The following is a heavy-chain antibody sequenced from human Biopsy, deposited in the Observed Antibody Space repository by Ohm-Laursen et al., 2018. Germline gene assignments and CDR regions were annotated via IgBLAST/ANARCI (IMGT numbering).Heavy chain of an antibody. CDR2: NIPILGTG. CDR1: EGTFSNYG. CDR3: ATKLTGYFHH. V-gene: IGHV1-69*06. D-gene: IGHD3-9*01. J-gene: IGHJ1*01. Sequence: SVKVSCKVPEGTFSNYGVNWVRQAPGQGLEWLGGNIPILGTGNYAQKFQDRVTVAADTSTSTATMELRSLRSDDTAIYYCATKLTGYFHHWGQGTLVIVSS.